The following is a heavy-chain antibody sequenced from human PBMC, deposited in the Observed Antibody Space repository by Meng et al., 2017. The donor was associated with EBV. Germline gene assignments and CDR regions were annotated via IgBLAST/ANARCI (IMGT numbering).Heavy chain of an antibody. J-gene: IGHJ4*02. D-gene: IGHD3-10*01. V-gene: IGHV1-69*01. CDR2: FLPRLGAP. Sequence: VRLVQPAAEVKKPGSSVKVSCKGSGGPFRYYAISWVRQAPGQGLEWLGGFLPRLGAPNYAQKFHGRVKITADESTSTHYMDLSSLRSEDTAIYYCASESGRGYTPDYWGQGTLVTVSS. CDR3: ASESGRGYTPDY. CDR1: GGPFRYYA.